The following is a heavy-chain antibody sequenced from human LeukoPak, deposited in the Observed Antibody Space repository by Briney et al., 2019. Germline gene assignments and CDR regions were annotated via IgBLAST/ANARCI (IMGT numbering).Heavy chain of an antibody. CDR3: ARGTIGGRIVFDY. D-gene: IGHD1-1*01. J-gene: IGHJ4*02. V-gene: IGHV1-69*06. CDR2: IIPIFGTA. Sequence: SVKVSCKASGGTFSSYAISWVRQAPGQGLEWMGGIIPIFGTANYAQKFQGRVTITADKSTSTAYMELSSLRSEDTAVYYCARGTIGGRIVFDYWGQGTLVTVSS. CDR1: GGTFSSYA.